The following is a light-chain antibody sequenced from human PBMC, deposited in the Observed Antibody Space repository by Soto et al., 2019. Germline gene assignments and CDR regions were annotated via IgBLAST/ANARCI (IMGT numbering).Light chain of an antibody. CDR3: QQYGRSPWT. V-gene: IGKV3-20*01. CDR2: GAS. CDR1: QSVSSNY. J-gene: IGKJ1*01. Sequence: EIVLTQSPGSLCLSPGERATISCRASQSVSSNYLAWYQQKPGQAPRPLIYGASSRATGIPDRFSGSGAGTDITLTISRLESEDFAVYYGQQYGRSPWTFGQGTKVEIK.